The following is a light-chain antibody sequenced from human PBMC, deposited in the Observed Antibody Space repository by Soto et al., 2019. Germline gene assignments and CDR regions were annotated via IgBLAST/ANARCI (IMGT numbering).Light chain of an antibody. CDR3: QQRSNWPTT. Sequence: EIVLTQSPGTPSLSPGERATLSCRASQSVSSTYLAWYQQNPGQAPRLLIYGASNRAPGIPARFRGSGSGTDFTLTISGLEPEDFALYYCQQRSNWPTTFGQGTRLEIK. V-gene: IGKV3-11*01. CDR2: GAS. CDR1: QSVSSTY. J-gene: IGKJ5*01.